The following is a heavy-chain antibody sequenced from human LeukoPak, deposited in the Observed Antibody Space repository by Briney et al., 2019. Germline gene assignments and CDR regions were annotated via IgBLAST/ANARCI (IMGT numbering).Heavy chain of an antibody. CDR1: GGSFSGYY. V-gene: IGHV4-34*01. Sequence: SETLSLTCAVYGGSFSGYYWSWIRQPPGKGLEWIGEINHSGSTNYNPSLKSRVTISVDTSKNQLSLKLSSVTAADTAVYYCARAGYYYDSSGYYYYFQHWGQGTLVTVSS. D-gene: IGHD3-22*01. CDR3: ARAGYYYDSSGYYYYFQH. J-gene: IGHJ1*01. CDR2: INHSGST.